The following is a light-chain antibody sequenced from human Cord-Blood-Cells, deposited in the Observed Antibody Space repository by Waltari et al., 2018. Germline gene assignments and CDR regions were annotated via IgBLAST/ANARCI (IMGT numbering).Light chain of an antibody. V-gene: IGLV2-23*03. CDR2: EGS. CDR1: SRDVGSYNL. Sequence: QSALTQPASVSGSPGQSITTSCTGTSRDVGSYNLFSWYQQHPGKAPKLMIYEGSKRPSGVSNRFSGSKSGNTASLTISGLQAEDEADYYCCSYAGSSTFVVFGGGTKLTVL. CDR3: CSYAGSSTFVV. J-gene: IGLJ2*01.